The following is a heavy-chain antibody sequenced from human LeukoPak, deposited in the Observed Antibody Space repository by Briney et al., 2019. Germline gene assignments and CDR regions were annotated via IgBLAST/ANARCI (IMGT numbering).Heavy chain of an antibody. D-gene: IGHD2-2*01. Sequence: GGSLRLSCAASGFTFSSYAMSWVRQAPGKGLEWVSAISGSGSNTYCADSVKGGFTISRDNSKDTLYLQMNSLKTEDTAVYYCSTEPLGYCSSSTCYDYFDYWGQGTLVTVSS. V-gene: IGHV3-23*01. J-gene: IGHJ4*02. CDR1: GFTFSSYA. CDR2: ISGSGSNT. CDR3: STEPLGYCSSSTCYDYFDY.